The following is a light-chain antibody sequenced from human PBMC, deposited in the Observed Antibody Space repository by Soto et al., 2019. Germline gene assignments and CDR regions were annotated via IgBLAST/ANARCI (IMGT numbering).Light chain of an antibody. V-gene: IGLV2-11*01. J-gene: IGLJ2*01. CDR2: DVS. Sequence: QSALTQPRSASGSPGQSVTISCTGTSSDVGTYNYVSWYQQHPGKAPKLMIYDVSKRPSGVPDRFSGSKSGNTASLTVSGLQAEDEADYYCCSYAGSSMVFGGGTKLTVL. CDR3: CSYAGSSMV. CDR1: SSDVGTYNY.